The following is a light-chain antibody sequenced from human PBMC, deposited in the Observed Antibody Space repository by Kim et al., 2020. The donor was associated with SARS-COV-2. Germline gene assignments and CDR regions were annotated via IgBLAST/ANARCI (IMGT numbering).Light chain of an antibody. CDR1: QGISSY. CDR3: QQYYSYPQT. J-gene: IGKJ1*01. CDR2: AAS. Sequence: ASTGDRVTITCRASQGISSYLAWYQQKPGKAPKLLIYAASTLQSGVPSRFSGSGSGTDFTLTITSLQSEDFATYYCQQYYSYPQTFGQGTKVDIK. V-gene: IGKV1-8*01.